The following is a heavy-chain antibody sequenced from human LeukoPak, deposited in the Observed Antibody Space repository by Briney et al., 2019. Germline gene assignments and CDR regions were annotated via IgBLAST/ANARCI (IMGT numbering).Heavy chain of an antibody. CDR2: IIPILGIA. Sequence: GSSVKVSCKASGGTFSSYAISWVRRAAGQGLEWMGRIIPILGIANYAQKFQGRVTITADKSTSTAYMELSSLRSEDTAVYYCARARTYSSGWHDYWGQGTLVTVSS. D-gene: IGHD6-19*01. J-gene: IGHJ4*02. CDR3: ARARTYSSGWHDY. V-gene: IGHV1-69*04. CDR1: GGTFSSYA.